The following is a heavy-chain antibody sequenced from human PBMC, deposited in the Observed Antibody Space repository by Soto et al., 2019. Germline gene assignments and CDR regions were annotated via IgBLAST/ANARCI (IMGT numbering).Heavy chain of an antibody. V-gene: IGHV4-30-2*01. CDR2: IRHSGST. CDR1: GGSITTGDNC. D-gene: IGHD5-18*01. Sequence: ASETLSLTCAVSGGSITTGDNCWAWIRQTPGRGLEWIANIRHSGSTYYNSSLKSRVTISKETSKNQFSLKLASVTAADTGVYYCARGARGYTYGPYYFDLWGPGTLVTVSS. CDR3: ARGARGYTYGPYYFDL. J-gene: IGHJ4*01.